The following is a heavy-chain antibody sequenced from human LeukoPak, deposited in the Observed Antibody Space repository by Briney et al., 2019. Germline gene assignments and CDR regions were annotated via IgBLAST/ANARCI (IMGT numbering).Heavy chain of an antibody. CDR3: ARDYGLGSYAFDY. CDR1: GFTLITYG. CDR2: IQYGQNHQ. J-gene: IGHJ4*02. V-gene: IGHV3-30*02. D-gene: IGHD3-10*01. Sequence: PGGSLRLSCAASGFTLITYGMHWVRQAPGKGLEWVSFIQYGQNHQSYADSVKGRFSISRDTSENTLYLEMNNLRREDTAVYYCARDYGLGSYAFDYWGQGTLVTVSS.